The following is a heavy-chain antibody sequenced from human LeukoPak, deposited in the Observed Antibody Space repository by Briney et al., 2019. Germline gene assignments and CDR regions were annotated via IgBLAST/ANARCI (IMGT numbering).Heavy chain of an antibody. Sequence: GGSLRLSCAASGFTFNSFAMSWVRQAPGKGLEWVSVISGSGGSAYYADSVKGRFTISRDNSKNTLYLQMNSLRAEDTAVYYCANESPFLDYWGQGTLVTVSS. CDR1: GFTFNSFA. CDR2: ISGSGGSA. CDR3: ANESPFLDY. V-gene: IGHV3-23*01. J-gene: IGHJ4*02.